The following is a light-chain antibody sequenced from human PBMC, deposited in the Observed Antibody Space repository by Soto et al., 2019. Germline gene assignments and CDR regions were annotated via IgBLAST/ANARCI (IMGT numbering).Light chain of an antibody. V-gene: IGKV3-11*01. Sequence: VLTQSPVTLSLSPGERATLSCRASQSFRGLLAWYQQKPGQAPRLLIYDAYNRATGIPARFSGSGSGTDFTLTISSLEPEDSAVYYCQQRHRWPITFGQGTRLEIK. J-gene: IGKJ5*01. CDR2: DAY. CDR1: QSFRGL. CDR3: QQRHRWPIT.